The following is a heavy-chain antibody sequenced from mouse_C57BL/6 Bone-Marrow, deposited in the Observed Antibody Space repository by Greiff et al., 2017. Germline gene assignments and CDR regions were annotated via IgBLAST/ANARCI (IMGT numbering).Heavy chain of an antibody. CDR3: ARPPLYYYGSSSFAY. D-gene: IGHD1-1*01. Sequence: DVMLVESGGGLVKPGGSLKLSCAASGFTFSSYTMSWVRQTPEKRLEWVATISGGGGNTYYPDSVKGRFTISRDNAKNTLYLQMSSLRSEDTALYYCARPPLYYYGSSSFAYWGQGTLVTVSA. J-gene: IGHJ3*01. CDR1: GFTFSSYT. V-gene: IGHV5-9*01. CDR2: ISGGGGNT.